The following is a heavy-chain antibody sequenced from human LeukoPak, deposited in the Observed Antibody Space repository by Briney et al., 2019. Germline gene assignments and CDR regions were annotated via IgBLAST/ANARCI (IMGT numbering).Heavy chain of an antibody. V-gene: IGHV3-53*01. J-gene: IGHJ6*02. CDR3: ARDGGNFWSGYYLSYYYYGMDV. D-gene: IGHD3-3*01. CDR1: GFTVSSNY. CDR2: IYSGGST. Sequence: GGSLRLSCAASGFTVSSNYMSWVRQAPGKGLEWVSVIYSGGSTYYADSVKGRFTISRDNSKGTLYLQMNSLRAEDTAVYYCARDGGNFWSGYYLSYYYYGMDVWGQGTTVTVSS.